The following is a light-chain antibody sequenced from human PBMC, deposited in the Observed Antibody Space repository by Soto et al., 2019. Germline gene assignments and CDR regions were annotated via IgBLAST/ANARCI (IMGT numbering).Light chain of an antibody. J-gene: IGKJ2*01. CDR2: DAS. V-gene: IGKV3-11*01. CDR1: QSVSSY. CDR3: HQYYSYST. Sequence: EIVLTQSPATLSLSPGERATLSCRASQSVSSYLAWYQQKPGQAPRLLIYDASNRATGIPARFSGSGSGTDFTLTISSLEPEDFATYFCHQYYSYSTFGQGTKL.